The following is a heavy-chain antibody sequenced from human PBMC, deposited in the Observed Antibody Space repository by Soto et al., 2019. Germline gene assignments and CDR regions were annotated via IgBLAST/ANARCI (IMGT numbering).Heavy chain of an antibody. CDR3: ATSVYSYGPFDY. CDR2: SDPEDGET. J-gene: IGHJ4*02. Sequence: ASVKVSCKVSGYTLTELSMHWVRQAPGKGLEWMGGSDPEDGETIYAQKFQGRVTMTEDTSTDTAYMELSSLRSEDTAVYYCATSVYSYGPFDYWGQGTLVTVSS. V-gene: IGHV1-24*01. D-gene: IGHD5-18*01. CDR1: GYTLTELS.